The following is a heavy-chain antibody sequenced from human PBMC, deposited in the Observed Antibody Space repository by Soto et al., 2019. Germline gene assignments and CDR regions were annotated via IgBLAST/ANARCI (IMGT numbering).Heavy chain of an antibody. J-gene: IGHJ4*02. V-gene: IGHV3-49*04. CDR3: AREHFFDY. Sequence: DVQLVESGGGLVQPGRSLRLSCTTSEFTFGDYAMSWVRQAPGKGLEWVGLIRSRADGGTTEYAASVRGRFTISRDDSKSIAYLQMTSLTTEDTAVYFCAREHFFDYWGQGTLVTVSS. CDR2: IRSRADGGTT. CDR1: EFTFGDYA.